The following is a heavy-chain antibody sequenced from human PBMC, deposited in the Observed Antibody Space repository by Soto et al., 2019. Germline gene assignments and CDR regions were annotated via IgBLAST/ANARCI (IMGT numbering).Heavy chain of an antibody. Sequence: QVQLQESGPGLVKPSQTLSLTCTVSGGSISSGGYYWSWIRQHPGKGLEWIGYIYYSESTNYNPSLKSRVSISVDTAKNQFSLKLSSVTAADTAVYYCARGGRYGSGSYPGYWGQGTLVTVSS. D-gene: IGHD3-10*01. CDR1: GGSISSGGYY. CDR2: IYYSEST. CDR3: ARGGRYGSGSYPGY. V-gene: IGHV4-31*03. J-gene: IGHJ4*02.